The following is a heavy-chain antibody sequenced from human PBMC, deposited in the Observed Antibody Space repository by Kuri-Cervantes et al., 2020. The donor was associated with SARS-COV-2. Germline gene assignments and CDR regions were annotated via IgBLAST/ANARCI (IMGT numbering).Heavy chain of an antibody. CDR3: AGNPSPREIVVVIFDY. CDR1: GFTFSSYE. D-gene: IGHD3-22*01. Sequence: LSLTCAASGFTFSSYEMNWVRQAPGKGLEWVSYISSSGSTIYYADSVKGRFTISRDNAKNSLYLQMNSLRAEDTAVYYCAGNPSPREIVVVIFDYWGQGTLVTVSS. CDR2: ISSSGSTI. V-gene: IGHV3-48*03. J-gene: IGHJ4*02.